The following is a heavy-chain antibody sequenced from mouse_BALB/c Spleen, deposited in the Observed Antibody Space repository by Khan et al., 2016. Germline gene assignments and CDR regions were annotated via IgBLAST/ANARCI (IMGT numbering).Heavy chain of an antibody. J-gene: IGHJ3*01. CDR2: INPSTGYT. D-gene: IGHD2-14*01. CDR1: GYTLTSYW. V-gene: IGHV1-7*01. CDR3: ARRGDYRYDWFAY. Sequence: QVQLQQSGAELAKPGASVKMSCKASGYTLTSYWMHWVKQRPGQGLEWIGYINPSTGYTEYNQKFKDKATLTADKSSSTAYMQLSSLTSEDSAVYYCARRGDYRYDWFAYWGQGTLVTVSA.